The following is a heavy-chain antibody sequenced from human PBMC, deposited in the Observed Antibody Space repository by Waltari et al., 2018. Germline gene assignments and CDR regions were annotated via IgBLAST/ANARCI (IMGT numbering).Heavy chain of an antibody. D-gene: IGHD3-9*01. J-gene: IGHJ5*02. CDR3: ARPDYDILGFDP. CDR2: ISYDGSNT. Sequence: QVQLVESGGGVVQPGRSLRLSCAASGFTFSSYAMHWVRQAPGKGLEWVAVISYDGSNTYYADSVKGRFTISRDNSKNTLYLQINSLRAEDTAVYYCARPDYDILGFDPWGQGTLVTVSS. CDR1: GFTFSSYA. V-gene: IGHV3-30*01.